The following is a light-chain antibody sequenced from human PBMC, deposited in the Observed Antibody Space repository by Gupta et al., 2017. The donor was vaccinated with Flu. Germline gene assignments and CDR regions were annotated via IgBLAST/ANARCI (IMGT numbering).Light chain of an antibody. CDR3: MQRIEFPWT. CDR2: TPS. V-gene: IGKV2-40*01. Sequence: DIVMSQTPLSLRVTPGEPASTSCRSSQSLLDSDDGNTYLDWYLQKPGQSPQLLIYTPSYRASGVPDRFSGSGSGTDFTLKISRVESEDVGVYYCMQRIEFPWTFGRGTKVEIK. J-gene: IGKJ1*01. CDR1: QSLLDSDDGNTY.